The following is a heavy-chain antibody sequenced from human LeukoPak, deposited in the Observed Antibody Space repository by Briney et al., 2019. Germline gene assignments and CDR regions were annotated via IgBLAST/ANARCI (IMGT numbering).Heavy chain of an antibody. CDR2: IYSGGST. V-gene: IGHV3-66*02. J-gene: IGHJ3*02. CDR3: ARDLHGYDAFDI. D-gene: IGHD3-22*01. Sequence: PGGSLRLSCAASGFTVSSNYMSWVRQAPGKGLEWVSDIYSGGSTYYADSVKGRFTISRDNSKNTLYLQMNSLRAEDTAVYYCARDLHGYDAFDIWGQGTMVTVCS. CDR1: GFTVSSNY.